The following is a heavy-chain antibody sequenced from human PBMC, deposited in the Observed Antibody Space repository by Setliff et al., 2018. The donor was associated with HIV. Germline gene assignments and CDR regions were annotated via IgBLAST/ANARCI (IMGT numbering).Heavy chain of an antibody. V-gene: IGHV4-31*03. J-gene: IGHJ4*02. Sequence: SETLSLTCTVSGGSINNDIYFWSWIRQYPGKGLEWIGYTYYSGSTYYNPSLKSRITISVDTSKNQFSLRLSSVTAADTAVYYCARSGSSSPYYFDYWGQGTLVTSPQ. D-gene: IGHD6-6*01. CDR1: GGSINNDIYF. CDR2: TYYSGST. CDR3: ARSGSSSPYYFDY.